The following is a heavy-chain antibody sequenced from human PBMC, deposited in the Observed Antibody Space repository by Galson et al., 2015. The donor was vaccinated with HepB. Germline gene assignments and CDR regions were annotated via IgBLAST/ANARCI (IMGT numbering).Heavy chain of an antibody. J-gene: IGHJ4*02. CDR1: GFPFSRYW. V-gene: IGHV3-30*18. D-gene: IGHD6-19*01. CDR2: ISYDGSNK. CDR3: AKDPYLYSALAGTMAGFDY. Sequence: SLRLSCAASGFPFSRYWMSWARQAPGKGLEWVAVISYDGSNKYYADSVKGRFTISSDNSKNTLYLQMNSLRAEDTALYYCAKDPYLYSALAGTMAGFDYWGQGTLVTVSS.